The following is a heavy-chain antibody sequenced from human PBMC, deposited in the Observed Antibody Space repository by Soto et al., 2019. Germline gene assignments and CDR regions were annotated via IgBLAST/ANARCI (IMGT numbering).Heavy chain of an antibody. V-gene: IGHV3-30-3*01. Sequence: GGSLRLSCAASGFTFSSYAMHWVHQAPGKGLEWVAVISYDGSNKYYADSVKGRFTISRDNSKNTLYLQMNSLRAEDTAVYYCARGCGSSTSCYPYYYYYYGMDVWGQGTTVTV. CDR3: ARGCGSSTSCYPYYYYYYGMDV. J-gene: IGHJ6*02. CDR2: ISYDGSNK. D-gene: IGHD2-2*01. CDR1: GFTFSSYA.